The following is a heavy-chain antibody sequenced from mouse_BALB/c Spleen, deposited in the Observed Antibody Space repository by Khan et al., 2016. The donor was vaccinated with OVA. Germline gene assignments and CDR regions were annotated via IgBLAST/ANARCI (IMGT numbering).Heavy chain of an antibody. Sequence: VQLKQSGPELVKPGASVKISCKASGYSFTGYFMNWVMQSHGKSLEWIGRINPHIGETFYNQKFKGKATFTVDESSSTAHMELRSLASEDSAVYYCAIIYGSDFDYWGQGTTLTVSS. CDR1: GYSFTGYF. J-gene: IGHJ2*01. CDR3: AIIYGSDFDY. V-gene: IGHV1-20*02. CDR2: INPHIGET. D-gene: IGHD1-1*01.